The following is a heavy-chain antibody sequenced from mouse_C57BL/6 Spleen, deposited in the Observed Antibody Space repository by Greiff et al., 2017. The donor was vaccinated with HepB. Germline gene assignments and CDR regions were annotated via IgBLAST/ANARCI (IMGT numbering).Heavy chain of an antibody. Sequence: QVQLQQSGAELMKPGASVKLSCKATGYTFTGYWIEWVKQRPGHGLEWIGEILPGSGSTNYNEKFKGKATFTADTSSNTASMQLSSLTTEDSAIYYCASGNWDDYYAMDYWGQGTSVTVSS. CDR2: ILPGSGST. V-gene: IGHV1-9*01. CDR1: GYTFTGYW. J-gene: IGHJ4*01. CDR3: ASGNWDDYYAMDY. D-gene: IGHD4-1*01.